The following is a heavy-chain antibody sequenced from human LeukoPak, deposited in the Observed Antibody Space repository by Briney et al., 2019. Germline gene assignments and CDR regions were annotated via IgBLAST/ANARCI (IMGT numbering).Heavy chain of an antibody. V-gene: IGHV3-48*03. Sequence: PGGSLRLSCAASGFTFSSYEMNWVRQAPGKGLEWVSYISSSGSTIYCADSVKGRFTISRDNAKNSLYLQMNSLRAEDTAVYYCARAWGSGSYFDYWGQGTLVTVSS. CDR3: ARAWGSGSYFDY. CDR1: GFTFSSYE. CDR2: ISSSGSTI. J-gene: IGHJ4*02. D-gene: IGHD3-10*01.